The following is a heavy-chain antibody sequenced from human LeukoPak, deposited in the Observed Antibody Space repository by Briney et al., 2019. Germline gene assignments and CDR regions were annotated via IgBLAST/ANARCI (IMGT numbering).Heavy chain of an antibody. CDR3: ARVGFWSGYSPNWFDP. Sequence: GESLKISCAASGFTFSSYEMNWVRQAPGKGLEWVSYISSSGSTIYYADSVKGRFTISRDNAKNSLYLQMNSLRAEDTAVYYCARVGFWSGYSPNWFDPWGQGTLVTVSS. D-gene: IGHD3-3*01. CDR1: GFTFSSYE. J-gene: IGHJ5*02. V-gene: IGHV3-48*03. CDR2: ISSSGSTI.